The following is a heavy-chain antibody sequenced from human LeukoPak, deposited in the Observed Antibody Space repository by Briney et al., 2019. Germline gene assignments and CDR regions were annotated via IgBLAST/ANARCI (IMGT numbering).Heavy chain of an antibody. J-gene: IGHJ4*02. CDR1: GGSISRYY. CDR2: IYYSGST. D-gene: IGHD6-19*01. V-gene: IGHV4-59*01. CDR3: ARVKRDSSGWYSFNFDY. Sequence: KPSETLSLTCTVSGGSISRYYWSWIRQTPGEGLEWVGYIYYSGSTNYNTSSKSRVTISVDTSKNQFSLKLSSVTAADTAVYYCARVKRDSSGWYSFNFDYWGQGTLVTVSS.